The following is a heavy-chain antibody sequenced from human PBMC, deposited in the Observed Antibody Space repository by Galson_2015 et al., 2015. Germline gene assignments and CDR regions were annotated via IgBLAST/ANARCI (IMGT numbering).Heavy chain of an antibody. D-gene: IGHD3-3*01. Sequence: SLRLSCAASGFTFSSYGMHWVRQAPGKGLEWVAVIWYDGSNKYHADSVKGRFTISRDNSKNTLYLQMNSLRAEDTAVYYCARDPTRVDAYYYYGMDVWGQGTTVTVSS. CDR1: GFTFSSYG. J-gene: IGHJ6*02. V-gene: IGHV3-33*01. CDR2: IWYDGSNK. CDR3: ARDPTRVDAYYYYGMDV.